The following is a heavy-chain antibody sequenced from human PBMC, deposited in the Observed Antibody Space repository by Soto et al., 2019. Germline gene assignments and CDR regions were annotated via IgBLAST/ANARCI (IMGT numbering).Heavy chain of an antibody. CDR2: IWYDGSYN. CDR1: GFTFSSYG. Sequence: QVQLVDSGGGVVQPGRSLILSCAASGFTFSSYGMHWVRQAPDKGLEWVAVIWYDGSYNSYADSVKGRFTISRDNSKNTLYLQMNSLRAEDTAVYYCARDRGYYYYGMDVWGQGTTVTVSS. J-gene: IGHJ6*02. V-gene: IGHV3-33*01. CDR3: ARDRGYYYYGMDV.